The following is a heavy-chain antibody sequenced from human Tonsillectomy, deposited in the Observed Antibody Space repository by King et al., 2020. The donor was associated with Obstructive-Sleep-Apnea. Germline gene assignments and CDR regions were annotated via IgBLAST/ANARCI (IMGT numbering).Heavy chain of an antibody. CDR3: VRDLLYSSSGHAFDI. V-gene: IGHV3-7*01. CDR2: IRQDGSEK. J-gene: IGHJ3*02. D-gene: IGHD6-13*01. CDR1: VFTFSSYW. Sequence: QLVQSGGGFVQPGGSLRLSCAASVFTFSSYWMSWVRQAPGKGLEWVANIRQDGSEKYYVDSVKGRFTISRDNAKNSLDLQMNSLRAEDTAVYYCVRDLLYSSSGHAFDIWGQGTLVTVSP.